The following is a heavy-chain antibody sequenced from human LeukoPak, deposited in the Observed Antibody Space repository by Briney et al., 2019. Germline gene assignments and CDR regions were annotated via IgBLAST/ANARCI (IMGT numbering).Heavy chain of an antibody. CDR2: FYFSGNA. Sequence: SETLSLTCTVSGDSISSSSYYWGWIPQPPGKGLEWIGSFYFSGNAYYNPSLESRITVSVDTSKNQFSLKLTSVTAADTAVYYCARQHEILTGYAFDIWGHGTMVTVSS. CDR1: GDSISSSSYY. CDR3: ARQHEILTGYAFDI. V-gene: IGHV4-39*01. J-gene: IGHJ3*02. D-gene: IGHD3-9*01.